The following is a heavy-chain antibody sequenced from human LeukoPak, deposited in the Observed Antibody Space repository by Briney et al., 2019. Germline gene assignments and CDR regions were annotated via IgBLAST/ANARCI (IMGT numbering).Heavy chain of an antibody. CDR3: ARPWYSSGWPYYFDY. J-gene: IGHJ4*02. D-gene: IGHD6-19*01. CDR2: INTNTGNP. Sequence: ALVKVSCKASGYTFTGYYMHWVRQAPGQGLEWMGWINTNTGNPTYAQGFTGRFVFSLDTSVSTAYLQISSLKAEDTAVYYCARPWYSSGWPYYFDYWGQGTLVTVSS. CDR1: GYTFTGYY. V-gene: IGHV7-4-1*02.